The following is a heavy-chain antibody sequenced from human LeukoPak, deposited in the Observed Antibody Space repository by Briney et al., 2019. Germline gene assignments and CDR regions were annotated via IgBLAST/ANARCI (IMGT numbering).Heavy chain of an antibody. CDR3: ARDMVELRYFDWLFYY. J-gene: IGHJ4*02. D-gene: IGHD3-9*01. Sequence: GASVKVSCKASGYTFTSYGISWVRQAPGQGLEWMGWISAYNGNTNYAQKLQGRVTITTDTSTSTAYMELRSLRSDDTAVYYCARDMVELRYFDWLFYYWGQGALVRVSS. V-gene: IGHV1-18*01. CDR2: ISAYNGNT. CDR1: GYTFTSYG.